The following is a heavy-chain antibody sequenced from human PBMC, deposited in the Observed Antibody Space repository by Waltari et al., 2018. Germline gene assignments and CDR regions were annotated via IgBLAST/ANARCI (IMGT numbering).Heavy chain of an antibody. D-gene: IGHD3-22*01. CDR3: ARGGFDSNWYFDV. CDR1: GYPINSGYY. CDR2: VHHSGRT. Sequence: QVQLQESGPGLGKPSETLSLICAVSGYPINSGYYWGWIRQPPGKGLEWIGSVHHSGRTYYNPSLKSRLTISMDTSKNQFSLKLNSVTAADTAVYNCARGGFDSNWYFDVWGRGTLVTVSS. J-gene: IGHJ2*01. V-gene: IGHV4-38-2*01.